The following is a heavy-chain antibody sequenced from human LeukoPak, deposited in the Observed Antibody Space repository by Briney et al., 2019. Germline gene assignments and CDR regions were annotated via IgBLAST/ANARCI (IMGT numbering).Heavy chain of an antibody. V-gene: IGHV3-21*01. CDR3: ARGQVVPAARWFDP. J-gene: IGHJ5*02. CDR2: ISSSSSYI. D-gene: IGHD2-2*01. CDR1: GFTFSSYS. Sequence: GGSLRLSCAASGFTFSSYSMNWVRQAPGKGLEWVSSISSSSSYIHYADSVKGRFTISRDNAKNSLYLQMNSLRAEDTAVYYCARGQVVPAARWFDPWGQGTLVTVSS.